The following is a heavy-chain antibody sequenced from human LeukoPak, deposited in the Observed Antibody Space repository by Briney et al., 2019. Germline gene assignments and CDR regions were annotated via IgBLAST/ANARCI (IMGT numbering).Heavy chain of an antibody. CDR1: GYTLTSYY. CDR3: ATARWFGELLWAFDI. Sequence: ASVKVSCKASGYTLTSYYMHWVRQTPGQGLEWMGIINPSGGSTSYAQKFQGRVTMTRDTSTSTVYMELSSLRSEDTAVYYCATARWFGELLWAFDIWGQGTMVTVSS. V-gene: IGHV1-46*01. CDR2: INPSGGST. J-gene: IGHJ3*02. D-gene: IGHD3-10*01.